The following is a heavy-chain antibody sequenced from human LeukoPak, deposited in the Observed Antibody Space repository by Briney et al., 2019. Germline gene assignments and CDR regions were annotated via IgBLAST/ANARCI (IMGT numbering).Heavy chain of an antibody. CDR1: GFTFSRYA. Sequence: PGGPLRLSCSASGFTFSRYAMHRVRQAPGKGLEYVSAISSNGGSTYYADSVKGRFTISRDNSKNTLYLQMSSLRSEDTAVYYCVKDGSGSYYTYYFDYWGQGTLVTVSS. CDR3: VKDGSGSYYTYYFDY. J-gene: IGHJ4*02. V-gene: IGHV3-64D*06. D-gene: IGHD3-10*01. CDR2: ISSNGGST.